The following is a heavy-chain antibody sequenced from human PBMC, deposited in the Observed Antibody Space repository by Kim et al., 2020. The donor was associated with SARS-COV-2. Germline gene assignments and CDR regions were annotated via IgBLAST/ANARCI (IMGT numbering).Heavy chain of an antibody. CDR3: ARRNSGWRVSTVDY. D-gene: IGHD6-19*01. J-gene: IGHJ4*02. Sequence: GGSLRLSCAASGFTFSSYEMNWVRQAPGKGLEWVSYISSSGSTIYYADSVKGRFTISRDNAKNSLYLQMNSLRAEDTSVYYCARRNSGWRVSTVDYWGQGTLVTVSS. V-gene: IGHV3-48*03. CDR2: ISSSGSTI. CDR1: GFTFSSYE.